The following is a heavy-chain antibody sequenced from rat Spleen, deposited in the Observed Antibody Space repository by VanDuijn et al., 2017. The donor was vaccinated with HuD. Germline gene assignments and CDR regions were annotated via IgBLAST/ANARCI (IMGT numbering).Heavy chain of an antibody. J-gene: IGHJ2*01. CDR3: TREPLSGDYFDY. CDR1: GFTFNNYW. V-gene: IGHV5-31*01. CDR2: ITNTGGST. Sequence: EVQLVESGGGLVQSGRSLKLSCVASGFTFNNYWMTWIRQAPGKGLEWVASITNTGGSTYYPDSVKGRFTISRDNAKSTLYLQMNSLRSEDTATYYCTREPLSGDYFDYWGQGVMVTVSS. D-gene: IGHD1-1*01.